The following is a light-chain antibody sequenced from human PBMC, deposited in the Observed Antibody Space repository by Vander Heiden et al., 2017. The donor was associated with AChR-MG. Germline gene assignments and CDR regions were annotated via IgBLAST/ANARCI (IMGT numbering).Light chain of an antibody. V-gene: IGKV3-11*01. CDR2: DAY. J-gene: IGKJ2*01. CDR3: QQRGKWPHS. Sequence: EIVLTQYPGTLSLSPGESATLSCRASQSVNSYLAWYQHKPGQAPRLLIYDAYNHPPGTDFTLTISSLEPEDFAVYYCQQRGKWPHSFGRGTKLEIK. CDR1: QSVNSY.